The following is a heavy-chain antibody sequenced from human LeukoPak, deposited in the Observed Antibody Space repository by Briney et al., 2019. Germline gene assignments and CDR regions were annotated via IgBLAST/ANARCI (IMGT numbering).Heavy chain of an antibody. CDR1: GFIFSNYG. CDR3: ARYYGSGSVGGFDY. V-gene: IGHV3-33*01. CDR2: IWYDGSNE. D-gene: IGHD3-10*01. J-gene: IGHJ4*02. Sequence: PGRSLRLSCAASGFIFSNYGMHWVRQAPGKGLEWVAVIWYDGSNEYYADSVKGRFTISRDNSKNTLSLQMNSLRAEDTAVYYCARYYGSGSVGGFDYWGQGTLVTVSS.